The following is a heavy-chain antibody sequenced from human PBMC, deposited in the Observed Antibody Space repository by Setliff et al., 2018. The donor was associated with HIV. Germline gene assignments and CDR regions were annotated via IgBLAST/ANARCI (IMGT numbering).Heavy chain of an antibody. CDR1: GYTFINYG. V-gene: IGHV1-3*01. CDR3: ARSRSVDV. Sequence: RASVKVSCKASGYTFINYGIHWVRQAPGQRPQWMGWIIAGDGRTKYSQDFQGRVTFTSDTSATTAYMELSSLRSEDTAVYYCARSRSVDVWGQGTSVTVSS. CDR2: IIAGDGRT. J-gene: IGHJ6*02.